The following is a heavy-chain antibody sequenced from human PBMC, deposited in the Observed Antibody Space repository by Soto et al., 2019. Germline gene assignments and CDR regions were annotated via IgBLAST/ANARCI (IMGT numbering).Heavy chain of an antibody. D-gene: IGHD6-6*01. Sequence: EVQLVQSGAEVKKPGATVKISCKVSGYTFTDYYMHWVQQAPGKGLEWMGLVDPEDGETIYAEKFQGRVTITADTSTDTAYMELSSLRSEDTAVYYCATDCSSSPAQGRYYYGMDVWGQGTTVTVSS. CDR3: ATDCSSSPAQGRYYYGMDV. J-gene: IGHJ6*02. CDR1: GYTFTDYY. CDR2: VDPEDGET. V-gene: IGHV1-69-2*01.